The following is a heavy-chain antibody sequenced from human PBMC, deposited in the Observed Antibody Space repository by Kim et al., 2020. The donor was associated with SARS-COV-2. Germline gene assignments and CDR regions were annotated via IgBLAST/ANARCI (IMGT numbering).Heavy chain of an antibody. CDR3: AKSAGPAAGVFDY. V-gene: IGHV3-23*01. Sequence: YADSVKGRFTISRDNSKNTLYLKMNSLRAEDTAVYYCAKSAGPAAGVFDYWGQGTLVTVSS. D-gene: IGHD6-13*01. J-gene: IGHJ4*02.